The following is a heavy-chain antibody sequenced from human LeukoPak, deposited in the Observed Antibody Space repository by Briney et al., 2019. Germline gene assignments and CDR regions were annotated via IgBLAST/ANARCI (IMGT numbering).Heavy chain of an antibody. D-gene: IGHD5-18*01. V-gene: IGHV3-7*01. CDR1: GFTFSSYW. Sequence: GGSLRLSCAASGFTFSSYWMNWVRPAPGKGLEWVANIKQDGSDKYYVDSVKGRFTISRDNSKNSLYLQMNSLRAEDTAVYYCARGGQYSFYWGQGTLVTVSS. CDR3: ARGGQYSFY. J-gene: IGHJ4*02. CDR2: IKQDGSDK.